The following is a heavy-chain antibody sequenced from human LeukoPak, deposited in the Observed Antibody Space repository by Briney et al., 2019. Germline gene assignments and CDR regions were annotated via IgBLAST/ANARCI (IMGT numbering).Heavy chain of an antibody. CDR2: ISGSGGST. Sequence: GGSLRLSCAASGFTFSSYAMSWVRQAPGKGLEWVSAISGSGGSTYYADSVKGRFTISRDNSKNTLYLQMNSLRAEDTAVYYCARGGGYCSGGSCLKNHYYYYGMDVWGQGTTVTVSS. V-gene: IGHV3-23*01. D-gene: IGHD2-15*01. J-gene: IGHJ6*02. CDR1: GFTFSSYA. CDR3: ARGGGYCSGGSCLKNHYYYYGMDV.